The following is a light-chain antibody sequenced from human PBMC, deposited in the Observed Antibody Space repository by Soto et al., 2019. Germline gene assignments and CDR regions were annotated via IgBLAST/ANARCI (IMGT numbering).Light chain of an antibody. J-gene: IGLJ2*01. Sequence: QSVLTQPASVSGSPGQSITISCTGTSSDVGGYNYVSWYQHHPGKAPKLMIYDVSNRPSGVSNRFSGSKSGNTASLTISGLQAEDEADYYCSSYTSSDTYVALGGGTQLTVL. CDR1: SSDVGGYNY. CDR3: SSYTSSDTYVA. V-gene: IGLV2-14*03. CDR2: DVS.